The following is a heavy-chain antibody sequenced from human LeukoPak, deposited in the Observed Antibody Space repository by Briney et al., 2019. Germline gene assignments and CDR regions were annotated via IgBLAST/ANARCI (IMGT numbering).Heavy chain of an antibody. CDR1: GFTFSSYS. J-gene: IGHJ4*02. V-gene: IGHV3-21*01. Sequence: PGGSLRLSCAASGFTFSSYSMNWVRQAPGKGLEWVSSISSSSSYIYYADSVKGRFTISRDNAKNSLYLQMNSLRAEDTAVYYCARGGGSYYASYFDYWGQGTLVTVSS. CDR3: ARGGGSYYASYFDY. CDR2: ISSSSSYI. D-gene: IGHD1-26*01.